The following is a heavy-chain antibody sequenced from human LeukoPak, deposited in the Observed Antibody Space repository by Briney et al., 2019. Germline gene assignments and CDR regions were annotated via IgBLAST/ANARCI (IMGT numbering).Heavy chain of an antibody. J-gene: IGHJ6*02. D-gene: IGHD2/OR15-2a*01. Sequence: PGGSLRLSCAASGFTFSSYGMHWVRQAPGKGLEWVAVISYDGSNKYYADSVKGRFTISRDNSKNTLYLQMNSLRAEDTAVYYCAKAPSIGEDYYYNYGMDVWAKGPRSPSP. CDR1: GFTFSSYG. V-gene: IGHV3-30*18. CDR2: ISYDGSNK. CDR3: AKAPSIGEDYYYNYGMDV.